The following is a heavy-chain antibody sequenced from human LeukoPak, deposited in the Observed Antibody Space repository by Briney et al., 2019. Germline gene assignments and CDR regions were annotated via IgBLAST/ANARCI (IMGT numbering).Heavy chain of an antibody. D-gene: IGHD3-10*02. CDR2: ISGSGGST. Sequence: GGSLRLSCAASGFTFSSYAMSWVRQAPGKGLEWVSAISGSGGSTYYADSVKGRFTNSRDNSKNTLYLQMNSLRAEDTAVYYCVIPPSVRGTGYWGQGTLVTVSS. V-gene: IGHV3-23*01. CDR1: GFTFSSYA. CDR3: VIPPSVRGTGY. J-gene: IGHJ4*02.